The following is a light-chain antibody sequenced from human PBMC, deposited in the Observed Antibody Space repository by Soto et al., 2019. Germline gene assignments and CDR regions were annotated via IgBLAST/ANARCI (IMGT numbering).Light chain of an antibody. J-gene: IGKJ5*01. V-gene: IGKV3-11*01. CDR2: DAS. CDR1: QSVATY. CDR3: QQRSKWPPIT. Sequence: EIVLTQSPATLSLSPGERATLFCRASQSVATYLAWYQQKPGQAPRLLVYDASNRATGIPARFSGSGSGTEFTLTISSLEPEDFAVYYCQQRSKWPPITFGQGTRREIK.